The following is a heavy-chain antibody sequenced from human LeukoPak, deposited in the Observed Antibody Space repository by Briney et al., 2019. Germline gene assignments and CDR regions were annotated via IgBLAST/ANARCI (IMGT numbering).Heavy chain of an antibody. Sequence: PGGSLRLSCAASGFTFSSYGMHWVRQAPGKGLEWVAVIWYDGSNKYYADSVKGRFTISRDNSKNTLYLQMNSLRAEDTAVYYCAKDPSPMRGVGATNWGQRTLVTVSS. CDR1: GFTFSSYG. D-gene: IGHD1-26*01. CDR2: IWYDGSNK. CDR3: AKDPSPMRGVGATN. J-gene: IGHJ4*02. V-gene: IGHV3-33*06.